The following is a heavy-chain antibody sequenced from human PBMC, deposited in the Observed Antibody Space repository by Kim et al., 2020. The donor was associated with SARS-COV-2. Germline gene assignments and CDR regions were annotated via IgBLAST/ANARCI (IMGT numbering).Heavy chain of an antibody. D-gene: IGHD6-13*01. CDR3: ARHTGAAAGSTYYYYYGMDV. Sequence: ASVKVSCKASGYTFTSYAMHWVRQAPGQRLEWMGWINAGNGNTKYSQKFQGRVTITRDTSASTAYMELSSLRSEDTAVYYCARHTGAAAGSTYYYYYGMDVWGQGTTVTVSS. CDR1: GYTFTSYA. V-gene: IGHV1-3*01. CDR2: INAGNGNT. J-gene: IGHJ6*02.